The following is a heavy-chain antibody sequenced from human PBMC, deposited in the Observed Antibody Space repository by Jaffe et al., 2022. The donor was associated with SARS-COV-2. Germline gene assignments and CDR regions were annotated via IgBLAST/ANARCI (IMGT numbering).Heavy chain of an antibody. CDR3: AKEVLYDILTGYQRYYYYYMDV. V-gene: IGHV3-9*01. Sequence: EVQLVESGGGLVQPGRSLRLSCAASGFTFDDYAMHWVRQAPGKGLEWVSGISWNSGSIGYADSVKGRFTISRDNAKNSLYLQMNSLRAEDTALYYCAKEVLYDILTGYQRYYYYYMDVWGKGTTVTVSS. J-gene: IGHJ6*03. CDR2: ISWNSGSI. CDR1: GFTFDDYA. D-gene: IGHD3-9*01.